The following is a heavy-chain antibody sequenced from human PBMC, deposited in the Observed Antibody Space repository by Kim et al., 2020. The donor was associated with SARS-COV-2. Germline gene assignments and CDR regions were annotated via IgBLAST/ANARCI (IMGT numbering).Heavy chain of an antibody. CDR3: ARGTSYYHFDH. D-gene: IGHD3-10*01. V-gene: IGHV4-39*07. Sequence: TYYNPSFKSRVTISVEPSKNQVSLKLSSVTAADTAVYYCARGTSYYHFDHWGPGTLITVSS. CDR2: T. J-gene: IGHJ4*02.